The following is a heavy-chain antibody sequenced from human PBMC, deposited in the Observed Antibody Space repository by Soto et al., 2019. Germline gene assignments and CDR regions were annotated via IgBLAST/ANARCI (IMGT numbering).Heavy chain of an antibody. Sequence: GGSLRLSCAASGFTVSSNYMSWVRQAPGKGLEWVSVIYSGGSTYYADSVKGRFTISRDNSKNTLYLQMNSLRAEDTAVYYCARGGQGYYDILTGYYPDAFDIWGQGTMVTVSS. CDR2: IYSGGST. V-gene: IGHV3-66*01. J-gene: IGHJ3*02. CDR3: ARGGQGYYDILTGYYPDAFDI. CDR1: GFTVSSNY. D-gene: IGHD3-9*01.